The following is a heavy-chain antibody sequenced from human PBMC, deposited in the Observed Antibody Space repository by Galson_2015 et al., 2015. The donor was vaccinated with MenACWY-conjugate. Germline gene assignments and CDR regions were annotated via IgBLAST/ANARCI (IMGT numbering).Heavy chain of an antibody. J-gene: IGHJ4*02. CDR1: GFTFSSHW. D-gene: IGHD6-19*01. V-gene: IGHV3-21*01. CDR3: ARASRAVAVAGSDY. CDR2: IDPSSTYM. Sequence: SLRLSCAASGFTFSSHWMSWVRQAPGKGLEWVSSIDPSSTYMYYADSVRGRFTISRDNAKNSLFLQMNSLRAEDTAVFYCARASRAVAVAGSDYWGRGTLVTVSS.